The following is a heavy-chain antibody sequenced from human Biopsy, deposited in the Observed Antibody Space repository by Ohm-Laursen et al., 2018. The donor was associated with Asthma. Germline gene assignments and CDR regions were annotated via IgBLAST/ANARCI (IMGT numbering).Heavy chain of an antibody. CDR3: ARGAYYDFWSGYSRPIPGEYGMDV. J-gene: IGHJ6*02. CDR1: GFTFSSYS. V-gene: IGHV3-30*03. Sequence: SLRLSCAASGFTFSSYSMHWVRQAPGKGLEWVAVMSYDGSKNYYADSVKGRFTISRDNSKNTLYLQMSSLRSEDTAVYFCARGAYYDFWSGYSRPIPGEYGMDVWGQGTTVTV. CDR2: MSYDGSKN. D-gene: IGHD3-3*01.